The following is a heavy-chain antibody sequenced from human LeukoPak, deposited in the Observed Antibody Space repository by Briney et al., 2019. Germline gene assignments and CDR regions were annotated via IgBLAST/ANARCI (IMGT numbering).Heavy chain of an antibody. V-gene: IGHV1-69*13. CDR3: ARGLLGGTGTTHFDY. J-gene: IGHJ4*02. CDR2: IIPIFGTA. Sequence: SVKVSCKASGYTFTSYGISWVRQAPGQGLEWMGGIIPIFGTANYAQKFQGRVTITADESTSTAYMELSSLRSEDTAVYYCARGLLGGTGTTHFDYWGQGTLVTVSS. D-gene: IGHD1-1*01. CDR1: GYTFTSYG.